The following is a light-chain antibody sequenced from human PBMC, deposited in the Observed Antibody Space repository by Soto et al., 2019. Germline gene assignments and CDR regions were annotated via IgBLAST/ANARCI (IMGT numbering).Light chain of an antibody. V-gene: IGLV1-40*01. Sequence: QSVLTQPPSVSGAPGQRVTISCTGRSSNIGAGYDIHWYQHLPGTAPKLLIYGNNNRPSGVPDRFSGSKSGTSASLAITGLQAEDEADYYCQSYDSSLRGYVFGTGTKLTFL. CDR1: SSNIGAGYD. CDR2: GNN. CDR3: QSYDSSLRGYV. J-gene: IGLJ1*01.